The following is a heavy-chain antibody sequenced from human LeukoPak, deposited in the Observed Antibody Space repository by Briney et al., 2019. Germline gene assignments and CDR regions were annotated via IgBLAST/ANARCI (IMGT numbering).Heavy chain of an antibody. V-gene: IGHV3-48*03. Sequence: GGSLRLSCAASGFTFSSYEMNWVRQAPGKGLERVSYISSSGSTIYYADSVKGRFTISRDNAKNSLYLQMNSLRAEDTAVYYCARKRTSLYGMDVWGQGTTVTVSS. D-gene: IGHD2-2*01. CDR2: ISSSGSTI. CDR1: GFTFSSYE. CDR3: ARKRTSLYGMDV. J-gene: IGHJ6*02.